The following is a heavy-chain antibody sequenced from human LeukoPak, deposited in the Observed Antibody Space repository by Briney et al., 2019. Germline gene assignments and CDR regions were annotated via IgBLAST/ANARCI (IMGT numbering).Heavy chain of an antibody. CDR1: GFTFNNAW. CDR3: TTGARSIGYSL. CDR2: IKSKTDGGTT. D-gene: IGHD3-22*01. J-gene: IGHJ4*02. V-gene: IGHV3-15*01. Sequence: GGSLRLSCAASGFTFNNAWMSWVRQAPGKGLEWVGRIKSKTDGGTTDYAAPVKGRFTISRDDSNNTLYLQMNSLKTEDTAVYYCTTGARSIGYSLWGQGTLVTVSS.